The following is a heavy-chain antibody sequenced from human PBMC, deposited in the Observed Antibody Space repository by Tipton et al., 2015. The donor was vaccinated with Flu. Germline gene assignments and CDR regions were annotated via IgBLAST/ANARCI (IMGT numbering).Heavy chain of an antibody. CDR1: GGSISSGSYY. CDR3: ARRDYSNYVSDPKNWFDS. V-gene: IGHV4-61*09. D-gene: IGHD4-11*01. Sequence: TLSLTCTVSGGSISSGSYYWNWIRQAAGKGLEWIGNVCPVGNTYYNPSLRSRVTISVDRSKNKFSLKLSSVTAADTAVYYCARRDYSNYVSDPKNWFDSWGQGTLVTVSS. J-gene: IGHJ5*01. CDR2: VCPVGNT.